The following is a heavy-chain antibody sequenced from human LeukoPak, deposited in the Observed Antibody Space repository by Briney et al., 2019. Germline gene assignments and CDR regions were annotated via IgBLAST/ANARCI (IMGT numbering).Heavy chain of an antibody. V-gene: IGHV3-23*01. J-gene: IGHJ4*02. CDR3: ARSPYYDFWSGYYTKGFDY. D-gene: IGHD3-3*01. CDR2: ISGSGGST. Sequence: GGSLRLTCAASGFTFSSYAMSWVRQAPGKGLEWVSAISGSGGSTYYADSVKGRFTISRDNAKNPLYLQMNSLRAEDTAVYYCARSPYYDFWSGYYTKGFDYWGQGTLVTVSS. CDR1: GFTFSSYA.